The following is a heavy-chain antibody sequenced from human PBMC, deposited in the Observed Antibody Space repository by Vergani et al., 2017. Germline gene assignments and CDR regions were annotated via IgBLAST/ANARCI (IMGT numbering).Heavy chain of an antibody. CDR2: IYYSGGT. D-gene: IGHD1-26*01. CDR3: ARLTRSVGATPSGYYFDY. V-gene: IGHV4-39*01. Sequence: QLQLQESGPGLVKPSETLSLTCTVSGGPISSSSYYLGWIRQPPGKGLEWIGSIYYSGGTYYNPSLKSRVTISVDTSKNQFSLKLSSVTAADTAVYYCARLTRSVGATPSGYYFDYWGQGTLVTVSS. CDR1: GGPISSSSYY. J-gene: IGHJ4*02.